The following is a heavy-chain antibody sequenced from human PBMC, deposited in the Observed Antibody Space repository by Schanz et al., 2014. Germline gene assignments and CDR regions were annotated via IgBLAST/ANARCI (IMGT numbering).Heavy chain of an antibody. CDR3: ARGYSNVPY. Sequence: QVQLVQSGAEVKKPGSSVTVSCKASGDTFTSYDINWVRQAPGQGLEWMGWMNPTTGNTGYAQKFQGRVTMTRNTSISTAFMELSGLRSEDTAVYYCARGYSNVPYWGQGTLVTVSS. D-gene: IGHD4-4*01. V-gene: IGHV1-8*01. CDR2: MNPTTGNT. CDR1: GDTFTSYD. J-gene: IGHJ4*02.